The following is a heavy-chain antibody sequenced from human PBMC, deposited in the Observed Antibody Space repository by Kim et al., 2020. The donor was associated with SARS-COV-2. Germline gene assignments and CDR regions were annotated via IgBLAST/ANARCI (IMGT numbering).Heavy chain of an antibody. J-gene: IGHJ4*02. CDR2: VSAGSGNT. Sequence: ASVKVSCKSSGYTFTNYALYWVRQAPGQRLEWMGWVSAGSGNTKYSQKLQDRLTITRDTSARTAYMELTSLRSEDTGIYYCATIVGAAGDFDYWGQGTLVTVSS. V-gene: IGHV1-3*01. CDR3: ATIVGAAGDFDY. D-gene: IGHD6-13*01. CDR1: GYTFTNYA.